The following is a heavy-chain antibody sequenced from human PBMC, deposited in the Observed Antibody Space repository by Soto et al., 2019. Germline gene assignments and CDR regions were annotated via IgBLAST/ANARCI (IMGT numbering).Heavy chain of an antibody. V-gene: IGHV4-31*03. CDR2: IYYSGST. D-gene: IGHD6-13*01. Sequence: QVQLQESGPGLVKPSQTLSLTCTVSGGSISSGGYYWSWIRQHPGKGLEWIGYIYYSGSTYYNPSLKRRVTISVDTSKNQFSLKLSSVTAADTAVYYCARLGDEPHRTTYSSSWFFDYWGQGTLVTVSS. CDR3: ARLGDEPHRTTYSSSWFFDY. J-gene: IGHJ4*02. CDR1: GGSISSGGYY.